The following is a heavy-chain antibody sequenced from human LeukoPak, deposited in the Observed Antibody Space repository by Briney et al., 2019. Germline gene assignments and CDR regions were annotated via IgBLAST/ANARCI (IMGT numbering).Heavy chain of an antibody. D-gene: IGHD3-16*01. Sequence: SETLSLTCTVSGGSISSYYWGWIRQPPGKGLEWIGSIYYSGSTYYNPSLKSRVTISVDTSKNQFSLKLSSVTAADTAVYYCAREQDGGGAFDIWGQGTMVTVSS. CDR2: IYYSGST. CDR3: AREQDGGGAFDI. J-gene: IGHJ3*02. CDR1: GGSISSYY. V-gene: IGHV4-39*07.